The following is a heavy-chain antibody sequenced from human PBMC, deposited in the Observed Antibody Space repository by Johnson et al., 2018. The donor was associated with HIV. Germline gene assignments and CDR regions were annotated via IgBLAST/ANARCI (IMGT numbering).Heavy chain of an antibody. CDR3: AKDGAMAFDI. CDR1: GFSFDEYD. J-gene: IGHJ3*02. D-gene: IGHD2-2*01. Sequence: VQLVESGGGLVQPGRSLRLSCVASGFSFDEYDMSWVRQAPGKGLEWVAFIVYDGSNKYYVDSVKGRFTISRDKSKNTLYLQMNSLRAEDTAVYYCAKDGAMAFDIWGQGTLVTVSS. CDR2: IVYDGSNK. V-gene: IGHV3-30*02.